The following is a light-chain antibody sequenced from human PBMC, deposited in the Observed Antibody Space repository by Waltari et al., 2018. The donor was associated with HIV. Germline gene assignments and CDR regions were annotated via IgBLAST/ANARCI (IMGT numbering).Light chain of an antibody. Sequence: SYELTQPPSVSVSPGKTANIICSGNKLGDNNVCWYQQKPGQSPVLIIYQDNRRPSRIPERFSGSNSGNTATLIISGTQTMDEADYYCQAWDSNTVVFGGGTKLTVL. V-gene: IGLV3-1*01. CDR1: KLGDNN. CDR2: QDN. J-gene: IGLJ2*01. CDR3: QAWDSNTVV.